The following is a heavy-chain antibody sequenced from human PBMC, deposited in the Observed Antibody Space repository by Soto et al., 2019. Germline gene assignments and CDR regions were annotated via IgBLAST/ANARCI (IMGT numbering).Heavy chain of an antibody. CDR3: ARETYDFWSGYPMYYFDY. CDR2: IYYSGST. V-gene: IGHV4-59*01. D-gene: IGHD3-3*01. CDR1: GGSISSYY. J-gene: IGHJ4*02. Sequence: SETLSLTCTVSGGSISSYYWSWIRQPPGKGLEWIGYIYYSGSTNYNPSLKSRVTISVDTSKNQFSLKLSSVTAADTAVYYCARETYDFWSGYPMYYFDYWGQGTRVTVAS.